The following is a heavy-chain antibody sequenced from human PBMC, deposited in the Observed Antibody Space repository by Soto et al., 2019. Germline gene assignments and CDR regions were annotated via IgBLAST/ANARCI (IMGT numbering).Heavy chain of an antibody. CDR3: ARGDSTDCSNGVCSFFYNHDMDV. CDR1: GYSFTDYH. V-gene: IGHV1-2*04. D-gene: IGHD2-8*01. Sequence: ASVKVSCKASGYSFTDYHIHWVRQAPGQGLEWLGRINPKSGGTSTAQKFQGWVTMTTDTSISTASMELTRLTSDDTATYYCARGDSTDCSNGVCSFFYNHDMDVWGQGTTVTVSS. CDR2: INPKSGGT. J-gene: IGHJ6*02.